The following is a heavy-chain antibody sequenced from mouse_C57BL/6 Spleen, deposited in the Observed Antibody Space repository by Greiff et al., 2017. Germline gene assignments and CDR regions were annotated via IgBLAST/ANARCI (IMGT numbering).Heavy chain of an antibody. CDR2: IDPENGYT. D-gene: IGHD2-1*01. CDR1: GFNIKDDY. V-gene: IGHV14-4*01. J-gene: IGHJ3*01. Sequence: EVQLQASGAELVRPGASVKLSCTASGFNIKDDYMSWVRQTPEQGLEWIGWIDPENGYTEYASKFQGKATITADTSSNTAYLQLSSLASEDTAVYYCTYYGNYLAWFAYWGQGTLVTVSA. CDR3: TYYGNYLAWFAY.